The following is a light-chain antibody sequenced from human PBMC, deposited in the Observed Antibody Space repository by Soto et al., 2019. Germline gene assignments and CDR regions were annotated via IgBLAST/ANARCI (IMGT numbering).Light chain of an antibody. Sequence: QSALTQPPSVSGSPGQSVTITCTGTSSDVRTYNRVSWYQQPPGTAPKLIIYEVNNRPSGVPDRFSGSKSGNTASLTISGLQAEDEADYHCSLYTTSSSRVVFCGGTKLTVL. V-gene: IGLV2-18*01. J-gene: IGLJ2*01. CDR2: EVN. CDR1: SSDVRTYNR. CDR3: SLYTTSSSRVV.